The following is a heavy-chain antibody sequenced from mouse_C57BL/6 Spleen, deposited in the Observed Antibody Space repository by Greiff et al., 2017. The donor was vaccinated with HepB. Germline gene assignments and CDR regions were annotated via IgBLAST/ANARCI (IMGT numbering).Heavy chain of an antibody. CDR3: ARVGDYYGSSYDAMDY. J-gene: IGHJ4*01. Sequence: EVHLVESGGGLVKPGGSLKLSCAASGFTFSSYAMSWVRQTPEKRLEWVATISDGGSYTYYPDNVKGRFTISRDNAKNNLYLQMSHLKSEDTAMYYCARVGDYYGSSYDAMDYWGQGTSVTVSS. CDR1: GFTFSSYA. V-gene: IGHV5-4*01. CDR2: ISDGGSYT. D-gene: IGHD1-1*01.